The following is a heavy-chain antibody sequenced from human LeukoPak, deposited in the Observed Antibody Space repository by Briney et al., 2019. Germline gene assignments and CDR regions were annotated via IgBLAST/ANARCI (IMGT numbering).Heavy chain of an antibody. Sequence: ASVKVSCKASGGTFSSYAISWVRQAPGQGLEWMGGIIPIFGTANYAQKFQGRVTITTDESTSTAYMELSSLRSEDTVVYYCARDYAPYGDSFLNAFDIWGQGTMVTVSS. D-gene: IGHD4-17*01. CDR1: GGTFSSYA. CDR2: IIPIFGTA. V-gene: IGHV1-69*05. J-gene: IGHJ3*02. CDR3: ARDYAPYGDSFLNAFDI.